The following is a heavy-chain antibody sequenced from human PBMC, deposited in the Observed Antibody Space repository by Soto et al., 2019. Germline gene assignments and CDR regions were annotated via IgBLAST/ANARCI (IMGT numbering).Heavy chain of an antibody. V-gene: IGHV1-46*01. D-gene: IGHD4-17*01. CDR3: ANPTRDFGPCMDA. Sequence: ASVKVSCKASGYTFASYCMHWVRQAPGQGLEWMGIINPSGGSTSYAQKFQGRLTMTRDTSTSTVYMELSSLRPEDTAVYYCANPTRDFGPCMDAWGQGTLVTVSS. CDR1: GYTFASYC. CDR2: INPSGGST. J-gene: IGHJ5*02.